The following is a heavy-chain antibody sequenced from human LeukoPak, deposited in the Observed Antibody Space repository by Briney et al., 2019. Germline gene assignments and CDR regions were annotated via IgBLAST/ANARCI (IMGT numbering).Heavy chain of an antibody. V-gene: IGHV3-7*01. CDR1: GFTFTSYW. CDR2: INQHGNER. D-gene: IGHD5-24*01. Sequence: TGGSLRLSCAASGFTFTSYWMTWVRQAPGKGLEWVATINQHGNERYYVDSVKGRFTISRDNAQNSLYLQMNSLRAEDTAVYYCASHPDGYNPFDYWGQGTLVTVSS. J-gene: IGHJ4*02. CDR3: ASHPDGYNPFDY.